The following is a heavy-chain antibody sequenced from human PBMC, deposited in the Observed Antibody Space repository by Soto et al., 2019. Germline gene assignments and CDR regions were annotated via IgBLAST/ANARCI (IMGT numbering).Heavy chain of an antibody. CDR3: ARGSRVLRFLEWSNHFDY. D-gene: IGHD3-3*01. CDR1: GGSISSSSYY. Sequence: QLQLQESGPGLVKPSETLSLTCTVSGGSISSSSYYWGWIRQPPGKGLEWIGSIYYSGSTYYNPSLKSPPTIPVDTSKNQFSLKLSSVAAADTAVYYCARGSRVLRFLEWSNHFDYWGQGTLVTVSS. CDR2: IYYSGST. V-gene: IGHV4-39*01. J-gene: IGHJ4*02.